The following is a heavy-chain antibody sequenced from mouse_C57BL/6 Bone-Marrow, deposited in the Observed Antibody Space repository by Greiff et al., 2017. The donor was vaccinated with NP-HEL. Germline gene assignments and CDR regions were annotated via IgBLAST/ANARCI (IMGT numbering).Heavy chain of an antibody. V-gene: IGHV1-64*01. J-gene: IGHJ2*01. D-gene: IGHD2-3*01. CDR2: IHPNSGST. Sequence: QVQLQQPGAELVKPGASVKLSCKASGYTFTSYWMHWVKQRPGQGLEWIGMIHPNSGSTNYNEKFKSKATLTVAKSSSTAYMQLSSLTSEDSAVYYCARSNDGYYAHFDYWGQGTTLTVSS. CDR3: ARSNDGYYAHFDY. CDR1: GYTFTSYW.